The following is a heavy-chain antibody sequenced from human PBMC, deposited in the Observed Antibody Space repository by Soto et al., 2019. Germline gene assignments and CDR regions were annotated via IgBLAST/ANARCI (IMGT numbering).Heavy chain of an antibody. CDR1: GGPISTGNYY. CDR3: ARGLKRLRRYYDSSGPGGAFDI. Sequence: SETLSLTSTISGGPISTGNYYWSWIPHHPGKGLEWIGYIHYSGSTYYNPSLKSRVSISVDTSRKQFYVELNSVTAADTAVYYCARGLKRLRRYYDSSGPGGAFDIWGQGTMVT. D-gene: IGHD3-22*01. J-gene: IGHJ3*02. V-gene: IGHV4-31*03. CDR2: IHYSGST.